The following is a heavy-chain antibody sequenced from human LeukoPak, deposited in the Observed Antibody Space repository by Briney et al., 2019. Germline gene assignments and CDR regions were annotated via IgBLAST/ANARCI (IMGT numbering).Heavy chain of an antibody. D-gene: IGHD2-15*01. J-gene: IGHJ4*02. V-gene: IGHV4-59*08. CDR3: ARHECGGSCYPEDY. Sequence: SETQSLTCTVSGGSISNYWSWIRQSPGKGLEWIGYIYYTGNTNYNPSLESRVIISVDTSKNQFSLKLSSVTAADTAVYYCARHECGGSCYPEDYWGQGTLVTVSS. CDR1: GGSISNY. CDR2: IYYTGNT.